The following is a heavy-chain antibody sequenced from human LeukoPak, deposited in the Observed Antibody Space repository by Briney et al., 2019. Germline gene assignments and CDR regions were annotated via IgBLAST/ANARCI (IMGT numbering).Heavy chain of an antibody. CDR3: ARGQSSDF. Sequence: ASLRVSCKVSGYTFTDYYMNWGRQAPGQGLEWMGRINPDSGGAIYAQKFRGRVTMTRDTSINTAYMELSGLRSDDTAVYYCARGQSSDFWGQGTLVSVSS. CDR1: GYTFTDYY. CDR2: INPDSGGA. J-gene: IGHJ4*02. V-gene: IGHV1-2*06.